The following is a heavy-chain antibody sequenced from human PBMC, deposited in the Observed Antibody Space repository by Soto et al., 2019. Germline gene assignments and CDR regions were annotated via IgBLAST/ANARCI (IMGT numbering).Heavy chain of an antibody. J-gene: IGHJ4*02. CDR1: GYRFTSDW. CDR3: ARRFEYSSSAFDF. V-gene: IGHV5-51*01. D-gene: IGHD6-6*01. CDR2: IYPGGSDT. Sequence: PGESLKISCDASGYRFTSDWIGWVRQMPGKGLEWMGIIYPGGSDTRYSPSFQGQVTISADKSITTAYLQWSSLKASDSAIYYCARRFEYSSSAFDFWGQGTLVTVSS.